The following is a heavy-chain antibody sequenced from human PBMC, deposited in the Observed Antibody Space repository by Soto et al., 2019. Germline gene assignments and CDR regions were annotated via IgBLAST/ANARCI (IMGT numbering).Heavy chain of an antibody. D-gene: IGHD2-2*01. CDR2: IYYSGST. V-gene: IGHV4-31*03. CDR3: ARDRGVVANYYYGMDV. J-gene: IGHJ6*02. CDR1: GGSISSGGYY. Sequence: PSETLSLTCTVSGGSISSGGYYWSWIRQHPGKGLEWIGYIYYSGSTYYNPSLKSRVTISVDTSKNQFSLKLSSVTAADTAVYYXARDRGVVANYYYGMDVWGQGTTVTVSS.